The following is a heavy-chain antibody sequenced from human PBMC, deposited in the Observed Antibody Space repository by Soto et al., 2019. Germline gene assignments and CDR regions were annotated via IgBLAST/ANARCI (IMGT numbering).Heavy chain of an antibody. CDR3: ARAPSWYIFDY. CDR1: GYTFTTYA. D-gene: IGHD6-13*01. J-gene: IGHJ4*02. CDR2: INAANGNT. Sequence: ASVKVSCKASGYTFTTYATHWVRQAPGQRLEWMGWINAANGNTKYSQNFQGRVTITRDTSASTAYMELSSLSFEDTAVYYCARAPSWYIFDYWGQGTLVTVSS. V-gene: IGHV1-3*01.